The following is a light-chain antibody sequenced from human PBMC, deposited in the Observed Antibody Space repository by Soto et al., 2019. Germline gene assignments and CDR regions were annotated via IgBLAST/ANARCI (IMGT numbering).Light chain of an antibody. CDR1: QSVLYSSNNKNY. CDR3: QQYYSTPQT. V-gene: IGKV4-1*01. J-gene: IGKJ2*01. CDR2: WAS. Sequence: DIVMTQSPDSLAVSLGERATINCKSSQSVLYSSNNKNYLAWYQQKPGQPPKLLIYWASTRESGVPDRFSGSGSGTDVTLTISSLQADDVAVYYCQQYYSTPQTFGQGTKLEIK.